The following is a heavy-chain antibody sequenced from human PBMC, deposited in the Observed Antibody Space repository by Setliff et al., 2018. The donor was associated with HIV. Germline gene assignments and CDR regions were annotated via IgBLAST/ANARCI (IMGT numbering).Heavy chain of an antibody. CDR1: GFTLSRYW. V-gene: IGHV3-7*01. J-gene: IGHJ4*02. CDR2: IKQDGSEK. Sequence: GGSLRLSCAASGFTLSRYWMSWVRQAPGKGLEWVANIKQDGSEKYYVDSVKGRFTISRDNAKNSLYLQMNSLRAEDTAVYYCSQQLLHMGGQGTLVTVSS. CDR3: SQQLLHM. D-gene: IGHD6-13*01.